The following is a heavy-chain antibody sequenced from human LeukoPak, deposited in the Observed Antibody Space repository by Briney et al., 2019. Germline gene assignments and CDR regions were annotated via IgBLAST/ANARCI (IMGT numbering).Heavy chain of an antibody. CDR1: GYSFTSYW. CDR3: ARLGKRYFDWLFPHYYYYYYMDV. CDR2: IYPGDSGT. Sequence: NPGESLKISCKGSGYSFTSYWIGWVRQMPGKGLEWMGIIYPGDSGTRYSPSFQGQVTISADKSISTAYLQWSSLKASDTAMYYRARLGKRYFDWLFPHYYYYYYMDVWGKGTTVTVSS. J-gene: IGHJ6*03. D-gene: IGHD3-9*01. V-gene: IGHV5-51*01.